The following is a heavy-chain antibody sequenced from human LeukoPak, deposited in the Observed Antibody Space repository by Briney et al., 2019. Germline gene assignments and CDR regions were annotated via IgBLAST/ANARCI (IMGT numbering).Heavy chain of an antibody. CDR3: ARGDGYGDYFPDY. J-gene: IGHJ4*02. CDR1: GGSISSGDYY. D-gene: IGHD4-17*01. Sequence: SESLSLTCTVSGGSISSGDYYWSWIRQPPGKGLEWIGYIYYSGSTYYNPSLKSRVTISVDTSKNQFSLKLSSVTAADTAVYYCARGDGYGDYFPDYWGQGTLVTVSS. V-gene: IGHV4-30-4*01. CDR2: IYYSGST.